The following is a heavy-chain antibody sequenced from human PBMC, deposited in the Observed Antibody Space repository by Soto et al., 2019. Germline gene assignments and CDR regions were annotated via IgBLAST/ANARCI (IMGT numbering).Heavy chain of an antibody. V-gene: IGHV1-2*02. Sequence: QVQLVQSGAEVKKPGASVKVSCKASGYTFSGYYMHWVRQAPGQRLEWMGWINTLSGDTSFPQKFQGRLAMTRDTSIDTAFMEVSRLTSDDTAIYYCARSLLKVILPLGYWGQGTLVSVSS. CDR2: INTLSGDT. CDR1: GYTFSGYY. CDR3: ARSLLKVILPLGY. D-gene: IGHD3-3*02. J-gene: IGHJ4*02.